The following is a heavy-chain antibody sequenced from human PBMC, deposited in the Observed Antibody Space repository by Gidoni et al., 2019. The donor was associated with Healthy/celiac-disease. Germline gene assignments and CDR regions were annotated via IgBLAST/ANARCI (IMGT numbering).Heavy chain of an antibody. CDR1: GFTLSSYS. J-gene: IGHJ4*02. D-gene: IGHD3-22*01. V-gene: IGHV3-21*01. Sequence: EVQLVESGGGLVKPGGSLSLSCAASGFTLSSYSMNWVRQAPGKGLEWVSAISSSSSYIYYADSVKGRFTIARDNAKNSLYLQMNSLRAEDTAVYYCAIYDSSGYYPDDYWGQGTLVTVSS. CDR2: ISSSSSYI. CDR3: AIYDSSGYYPDDY.